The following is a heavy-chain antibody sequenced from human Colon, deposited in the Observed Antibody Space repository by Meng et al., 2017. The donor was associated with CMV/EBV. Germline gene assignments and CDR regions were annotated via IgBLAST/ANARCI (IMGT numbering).Heavy chain of an antibody. CDR3: AREMGYNWDLGHPYGMDV. CDR2: TKQDGTES. V-gene: IGHV3-7*01. Sequence: GGSLRLSCVVSGHTFTTYWMTWVRQAPGKGLEWVANTKQDGTESYYLDSVKGRFTISRDNRNASLYLQMNSLRVEDTAVYYCAREMGYNWDLGHPYGMDVWGQGTTVTVSS. D-gene: IGHD1-20*01. J-gene: IGHJ6*02. CDR1: GHTFTTYW.